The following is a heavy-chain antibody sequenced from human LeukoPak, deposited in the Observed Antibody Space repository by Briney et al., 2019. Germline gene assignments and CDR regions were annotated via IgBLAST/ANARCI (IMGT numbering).Heavy chain of an antibody. CDR2: FYYTGSAGRT. Sequence: SETLSLTCTVSGGSISNCCWIWIRQPPGKGLGWVGYFYYTGSAGRTNYNPSLKSRVTMSVDTSENPISLMLTSVTAADTAVYYCARAYSSAWTDPFDCWGQGTLVTVSS. CDR1: GGSISNCC. D-gene: IGHD6-19*01. V-gene: IGHV4-59*01. J-gene: IGHJ4*02. CDR3: ARAYSSAWTDPFDC.